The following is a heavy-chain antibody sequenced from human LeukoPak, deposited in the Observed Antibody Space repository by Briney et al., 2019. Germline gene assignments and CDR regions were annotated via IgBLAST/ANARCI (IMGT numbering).Heavy chain of an antibody. J-gene: IGHJ6*02. CDR3: ARDRGRIAVAGTNYYYGMDV. Sequence: GASVKVSRKPSGYTFTVYFMHWVRPAPGQGLEWMGWINPKRGGTNYAQKFQGRVTMTRDTSISTAYMELSRLRSDDTAVYYCARDRGRIAVAGTNYYYGMDVWGQGTTVTVSS. V-gene: IGHV1-2*02. D-gene: IGHD6-19*01. CDR1: GYTFTVYF. CDR2: INPKRGGT.